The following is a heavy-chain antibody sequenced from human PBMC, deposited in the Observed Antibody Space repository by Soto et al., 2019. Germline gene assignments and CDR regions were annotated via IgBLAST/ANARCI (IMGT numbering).Heavy chain of an antibody. V-gene: IGHV2-5*02. CDR2: IYWDGDK. J-gene: IGHJ5*02. Sequence: QINLIESGPTLVKPTQTLTLTCTFSRFSLSTSGAAVGWVRQPPGRALEWLALIYWDGDKRYNASLGNRLTITKDTSMNQVVLTLINVDSADTATYYCAHRAAMTIFGLIIDNGIWFDPWGQGTRVIVSS. D-gene: IGHD3-3*01. CDR1: RFSLSTSGAA. CDR3: AHRAAMTIFGLIIDNGIWFDP.